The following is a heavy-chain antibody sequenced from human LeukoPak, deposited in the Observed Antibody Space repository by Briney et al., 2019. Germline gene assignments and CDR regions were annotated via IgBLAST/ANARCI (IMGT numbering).Heavy chain of an antibody. CDR1: GFTFSSYG. CDR2: IRYDGSNK. V-gene: IGHV3-30*02. J-gene: IGHJ4*02. Sequence: PGGSLRLSCAASGFTFSSYGMHWVRQAPGKGLEWVAFIRYDGSNKYYADSVKGRFTISRDNSKNTLYLQMNSLRPEDTAVYYCAKGSGSYYILYYFDYWGQGTLVTVSS. D-gene: IGHD1-26*01. CDR3: AKGSGSYYILYYFDY.